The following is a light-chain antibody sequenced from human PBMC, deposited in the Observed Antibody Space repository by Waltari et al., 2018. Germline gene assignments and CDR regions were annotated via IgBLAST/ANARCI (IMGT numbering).Light chain of an antibody. CDR3: AVWDDSLNGWV. V-gene: IGLV1-44*01. CDR1: SSNIGSKG. Sequence: QSVLTQPPSASVNPVQRVPPPFPGRSSNIGSKGDDWYQQLPGTAPKLLIYSNHQRPSGVPDRFSGSKSGISASLAIIGLQSDDEADYYRAVWDDSLNGWVFGGGTKLTVL. J-gene: IGLJ3*02. CDR2: SNH.